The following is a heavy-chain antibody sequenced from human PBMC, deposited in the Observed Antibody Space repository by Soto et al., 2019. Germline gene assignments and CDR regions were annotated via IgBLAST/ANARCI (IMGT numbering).Heavy chain of an antibody. D-gene: IGHD3-9*01. CDR1: GFSLTTSGVG. Sequence: ITLKESGPTLVKPTQTLTLTCTFSGFSLTTSGVGVAWIRQTPGKTLEWLALVYWDDDKRYSPSLETRLTITRDTSKGQGVLTMTNVEPVDTATSFCARSDVLPASNEFDVWGQGTLVTVSS. CDR2: VYWDDDK. CDR3: ARSDVLPASNEFDV. V-gene: IGHV2-5*02. J-gene: IGHJ3*01.